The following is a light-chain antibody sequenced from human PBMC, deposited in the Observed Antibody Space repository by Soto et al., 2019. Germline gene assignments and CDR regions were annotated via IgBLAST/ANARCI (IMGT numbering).Light chain of an antibody. V-gene: IGKV3-11*01. CDR3: QQRNSWPLT. J-gene: IGKJ4*01. Sequence: EIVLTQSPATLSLSPGERATLSCRASQSVSIYLAWYQQKPGQAPRLLIYDASTRVIGIPARFSGSGSGTDFTLTISSLESEDFAVYYCQQRNSWPLTFGGGTKVEIK. CDR2: DAS. CDR1: QSVSIY.